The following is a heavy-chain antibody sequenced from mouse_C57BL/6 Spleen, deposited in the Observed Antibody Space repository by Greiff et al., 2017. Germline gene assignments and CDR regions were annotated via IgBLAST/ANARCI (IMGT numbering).Heavy chain of an antibody. CDR2: IWTGGGT. Sequence: VKVVESGPGLVAPSQSLSITCTVSGFSLTSYAISWVRQPPGKGLEWLGVIWTGGGTNYNSALKSRLSISKDNSKSQVFLKMNSLQTDDTARYXCASNYYGSSYRYFDVWGTGTTVTVSS. D-gene: IGHD1-1*01. CDR1: GFSLTSYA. J-gene: IGHJ1*03. CDR3: ASNYYGSSYRYFDV. V-gene: IGHV2-9-1*01.